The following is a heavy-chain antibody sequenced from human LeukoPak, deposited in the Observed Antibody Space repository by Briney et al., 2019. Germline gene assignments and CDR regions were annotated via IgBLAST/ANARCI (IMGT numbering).Heavy chain of an antibody. CDR1: GITFFSYA. CDR3: ARTPSSGNYFPWYFDL. D-gene: IGHD1-26*01. V-gene: IGHV3-21*01. Sequence: GGSLRLSCEASGITFFSYAMNWVRQAPGKGLEWFSSISSSATYIYYADSMKGRFTISRDDAKHSLYLQMNSLRAEDTAVYYCARTPSSGNYFPWYFDLWGRGTLVTVSS. CDR2: ISSSATYI. J-gene: IGHJ2*01.